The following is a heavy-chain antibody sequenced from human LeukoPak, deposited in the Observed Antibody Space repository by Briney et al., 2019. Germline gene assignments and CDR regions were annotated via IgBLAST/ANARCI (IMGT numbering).Heavy chain of an antibody. Sequence: PGGSLRLSCAASGFTFSTYDMHWVRQATGQGLEWVSSIGIAGDTYYPDSVKGRFTISRENAKTPLYLQMNSLGAGDTAVYYCTRGTITGENWFDPWGQGTLVTVSS. CDR3: TRGTITGENWFDP. D-gene: IGHD7-27*01. CDR1: GFTFSTYD. J-gene: IGHJ5*02. CDR2: IGIAGDT. V-gene: IGHV3-13*04.